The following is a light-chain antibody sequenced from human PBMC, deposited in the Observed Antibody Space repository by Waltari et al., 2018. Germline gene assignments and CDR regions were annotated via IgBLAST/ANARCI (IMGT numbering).Light chain of an antibody. J-gene: IGKJ2*01. Sequence: DIQMTQSPSTLSASVGDRVTITCRASQTITNWLAWYQQKPGEAPKLLIYKASTLDMEVPSRFSGSGSGTEFTLTISSLQPDDFATYYCQQYDNYPYTFGQGTKLEIK. CDR1: QTITNW. CDR2: KAS. CDR3: QQYDNYPYT. V-gene: IGKV1-5*03.